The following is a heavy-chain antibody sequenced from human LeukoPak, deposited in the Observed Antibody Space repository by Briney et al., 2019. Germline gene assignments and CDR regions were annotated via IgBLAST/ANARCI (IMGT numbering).Heavy chain of an antibody. D-gene: IGHD6-19*01. CDR3: AKVSGVADPFDP. V-gene: IGHV3-30*02. J-gene: IGHJ5*02. CDR1: GFTFSSYA. Sequence: SGGSLRLSCAASGFTFSSYAMHWVRQAPGKGLEWVAFIRYDGSNKYYADSVKGRFTISRDNSKNTLYLQMNSLRAEDTAVYYCAKVSGVADPFDPWGQGTLVTVPS. CDR2: IRYDGSNK.